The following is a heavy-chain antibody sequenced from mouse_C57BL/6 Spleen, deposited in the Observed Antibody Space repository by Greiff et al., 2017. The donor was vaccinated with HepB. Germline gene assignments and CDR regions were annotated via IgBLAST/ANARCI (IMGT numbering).Heavy chain of an antibody. V-gene: IGHV1-82*01. CDR2: IYPGDGDT. CDR1: GYAFSSSW. CDR3: AREGMYYGSTFAY. J-gene: IGHJ3*01. Sequence: QVQLQQSGPELVKPGASVKISCKASGYAFSSSWMNWVKQRPGKGLEWIGRIYPGDGDTNYNGKFKGKATLTADKSSSTAYMQLSSLTSEDSAVYFCAREGMYYGSTFAYWGQGTLVTVSA. D-gene: IGHD1-1*01.